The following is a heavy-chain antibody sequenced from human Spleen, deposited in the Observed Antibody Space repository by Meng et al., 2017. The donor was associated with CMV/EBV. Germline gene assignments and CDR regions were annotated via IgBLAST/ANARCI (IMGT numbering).Heavy chain of an antibody. CDR3: AREEYDFWSGYLIPIYYYYGMDV. J-gene: IGHJ6*02. V-gene: IGHV3-7*01. D-gene: IGHD3-3*01. Sequence: GGSLRLSCTASGFTFSSSWMTWVRQAPGKGLEWVAKKKGDGSEKYYVDSVKGRFTISRDNAKNSQYLQMNSLRAEDTAVYYCAREEYDFWSGYLIPIYYYYGMDVWGQGTTVTVSS. CDR2: KKGDGSEK. CDR1: GFTFSSSW.